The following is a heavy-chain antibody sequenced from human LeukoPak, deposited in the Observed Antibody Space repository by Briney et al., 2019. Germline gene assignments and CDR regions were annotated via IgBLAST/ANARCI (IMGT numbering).Heavy chain of an antibody. CDR3: AKGDSSSWYGEGSFDY. V-gene: IGHV3-9*01. J-gene: IGHJ4*02. D-gene: IGHD6-13*01. CDR1: GFTFDDYA. Sequence: GGSLRLSCAASGFTFDDYAMHWVRQAPGKGLEWVPGISWNSGSIGYADSVKGRFTISRDNAKNSLYLQMNSLRAEDTALYYCAKGDSSSWYGEGSFDYWGQGTLVTVSS. CDR2: ISWNSGSI.